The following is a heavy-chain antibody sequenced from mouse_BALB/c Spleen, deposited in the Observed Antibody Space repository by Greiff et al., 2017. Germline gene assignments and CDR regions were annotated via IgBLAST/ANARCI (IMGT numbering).Heavy chain of an antibody. J-gene: IGHJ3*01. CDR2: ISDGGSYT. Sequence: EVKLVESGGGLVKPGGSLKLSCAASGFTFSDYYMYWVRQTPEKRLEWVATISDGGSYTYYPDSVKGRFTISRDNAKNNLYLQMSSLKSEDTAMYYCARGEYGNYRAYWGQGTLVTVSA. CDR1: GFTFSDYY. CDR3: ARGEYGNYRAY. D-gene: IGHD2-10*02. V-gene: IGHV5-4*02.